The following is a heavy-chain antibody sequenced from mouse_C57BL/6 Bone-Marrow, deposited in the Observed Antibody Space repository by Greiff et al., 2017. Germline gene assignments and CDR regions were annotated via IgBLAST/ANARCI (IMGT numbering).Heavy chain of an antibody. CDR3: ARCLFRYYGSCGWFAY. J-gene: IGHJ3*01. CDR1: GYTFTSYG. D-gene: IGHD1-1*01. CDR2: IFPRSGNT. Sequence: QVQLQQSGAELARPGASVKLSCKASGYTFTSYGISWVKQRTGQGLEWIGEIFPRSGNTYYNEKFKGKATLTADKSSSTAYMELRSLTSEDSAVYFCARCLFRYYGSCGWFAYWGQGTLVTVSA. V-gene: IGHV1-81*01.